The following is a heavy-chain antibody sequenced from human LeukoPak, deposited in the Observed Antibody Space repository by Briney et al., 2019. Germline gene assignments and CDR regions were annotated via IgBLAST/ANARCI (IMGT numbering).Heavy chain of an antibody. Sequence: PGRSLRLSCAASGFTFSSYGMHWVRQAPGKGLEWVAFIRYDGSNKYYADSVKGRFTISRDNSKNTLYLQMNSLRAEDTAVYYCAKDMDSSGWYTWGFDYWGQGTLVTVSS. J-gene: IGHJ4*02. CDR3: AKDMDSSGWYTWGFDY. V-gene: IGHV3-30*02. D-gene: IGHD6-19*01. CDR2: IRYDGSNK. CDR1: GFTFSSYG.